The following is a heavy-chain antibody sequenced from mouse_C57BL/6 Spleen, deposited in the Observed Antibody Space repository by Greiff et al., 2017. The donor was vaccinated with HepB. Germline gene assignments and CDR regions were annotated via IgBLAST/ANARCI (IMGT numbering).Heavy chain of an antibody. Sequence: EVQLQQSGPGMVKPSQSLSLTCTVTGYSITSGYDWHWIRHFPGNKLEWMGYISYSGSTNYNPSLKSRISITHDTSKNHFFLKLNSVTTEDTATYYCAREGGYGFDYWGQGTTLTVSS. V-gene: IGHV3-1*01. CDR3: AREGGYGFDY. CDR1: GYSITSGYD. D-gene: IGHD2-2*01. J-gene: IGHJ2*01. CDR2: ISYSGST.